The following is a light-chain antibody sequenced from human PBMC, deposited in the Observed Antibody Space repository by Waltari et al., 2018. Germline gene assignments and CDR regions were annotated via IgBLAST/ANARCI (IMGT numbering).Light chain of an antibody. V-gene: IGLV2-23*02. CDR3: CSYTGTATFLL. CDR1: TSDIGAYNL. Sequence: QSALTQPASVSGSPGQSITISCTGTTSDIGAYNLISWYQQYPGRVPKLIIYEATKRPAWVSARFSGSKSGNTASLTISGLLAEDEADYYCCSYTGTATFLLFGGGTKLTVL. CDR2: EAT. J-gene: IGLJ2*01.